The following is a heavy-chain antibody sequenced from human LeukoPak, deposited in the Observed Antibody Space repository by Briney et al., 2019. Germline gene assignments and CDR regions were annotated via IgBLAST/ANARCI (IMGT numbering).Heavy chain of an antibody. CDR3: ARDVIAVADYGMDV. CDR1: GFIFSNYG. Sequence: GGSLRLSCAASGFIFSNYGMHWVRQAPGKGLVWVSRINSDGSSTRYADSVKGRFTISRDNAKNTLYLQMNSLRVEDTAVYYCARDVIAVADYGMDVWGQGTTVTVSS. V-gene: IGHV3-74*01. D-gene: IGHD6-19*01. J-gene: IGHJ6*02. CDR2: INSDGSST.